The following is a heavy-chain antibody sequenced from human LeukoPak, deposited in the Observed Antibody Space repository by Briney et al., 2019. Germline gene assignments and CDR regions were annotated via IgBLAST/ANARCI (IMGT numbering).Heavy chain of an antibody. V-gene: IGHV3-23*01. CDR2: INGSGGRT. D-gene: IGHD3-10*01. CDR1: GFTFSNYA. J-gene: IGHJ4*02. Sequence: GGSLRLSCAASGFTFSNYAMSWVRQAPGKGLEWVSDINGSGGRTYYADSVKGRFTISRDNSKNTLYLQMNSLRAEDTAVYYCSRAGGADYWGQGTLATVSS. CDR3: SRAGGADY.